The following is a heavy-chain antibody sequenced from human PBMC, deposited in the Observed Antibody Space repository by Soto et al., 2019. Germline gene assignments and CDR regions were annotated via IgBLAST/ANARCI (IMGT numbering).Heavy chain of an antibody. V-gene: IGHV3-74*01. CDR2: INSDGSST. D-gene: IGHD6-13*01. Sequence: EVQLVESGGGLVQPGGSLRLSCAASGFTFSSHWMYWVRQAPGKGRVWVSCINSDGSSTRYADSVKGRFTISRDNAKNTLYLQMNSLRAEDTAVYYCARDYYRSSWYFDYWGQGTLVTVSS. CDR1: GFTFSSHW. J-gene: IGHJ4*02. CDR3: ARDYYRSSWYFDY.